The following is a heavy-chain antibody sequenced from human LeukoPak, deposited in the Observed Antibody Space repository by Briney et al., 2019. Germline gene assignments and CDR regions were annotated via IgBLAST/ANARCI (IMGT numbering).Heavy chain of an antibody. J-gene: IGHJ4*02. CDR2: MNPNSGNT. Sequence: ASVKVSCKASGYTFTTYDINWVRQATGQGLEWMGWMNPNSGNTGYAQKFQGRVTITADKSTSTAYMELSSLRSEDTAVYYCARDHDILTGAFDYWGQGTLVTVSS. CDR3: ARDHDILTGAFDY. D-gene: IGHD3-9*01. V-gene: IGHV1-8*01. CDR1: GYTFTTYD.